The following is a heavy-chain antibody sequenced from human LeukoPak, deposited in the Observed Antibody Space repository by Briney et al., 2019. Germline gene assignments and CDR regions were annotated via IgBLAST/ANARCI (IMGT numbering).Heavy chain of an antibody. CDR3: ARVEGSGSYYNHFYYYGMDV. Sequence: GASVKVSCKASGYTFTSYAISWVRQAPGQRLEWMGGIIPIFGTANYAQKFQGRVTITADESTSTAYMELSSLRSEDTAVYYCARVEGSGSYYNHFYYYGMDVWGHGTTVTVSS. D-gene: IGHD3-10*01. J-gene: IGHJ6*02. V-gene: IGHV1-69*13. CDR2: IIPIFGTA. CDR1: GYTFTSYA.